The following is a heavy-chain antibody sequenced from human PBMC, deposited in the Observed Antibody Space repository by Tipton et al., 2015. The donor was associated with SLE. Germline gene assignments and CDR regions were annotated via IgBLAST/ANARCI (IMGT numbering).Heavy chain of an antibody. CDR1: GFTFSSYV. CDR2: IRGSGGST. Sequence: SLRLSCAASGFTFSSYVMSWVRQAPGKGLEWFSVIRGSGGSTYYADSVKGRFTISRDNSKNTVYLQMNSLRAEDTAVYYCAKGPPGSGWKGWFDPWGQGALVTVSS. CDR3: AKGPPGSGWKGWFDP. D-gene: IGHD6-19*01. J-gene: IGHJ5*02. V-gene: IGHV3-23*01.